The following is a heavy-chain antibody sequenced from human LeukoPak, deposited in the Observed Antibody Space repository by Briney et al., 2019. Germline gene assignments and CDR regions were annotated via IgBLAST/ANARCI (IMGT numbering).Heavy chain of an antibody. J-gene: IGHJ6*03. V-gene: IGHV1-69*05. CDR2: IIPTFGTA. CDR1: GGTFSSYA. CDR3: ARLGSSSYYYYYMDV. D-gene: IGHD6-6*01. Sequence: GASVKVSCKASGGTFSSYAISWVRQAPGQGLEWMGGIIPTFGTANYAQKFQGRVTITTDESTSTAYMELSSLRSEDTAVYYCARLGSSSYYYYYMDVWGKGTTVTVSS.